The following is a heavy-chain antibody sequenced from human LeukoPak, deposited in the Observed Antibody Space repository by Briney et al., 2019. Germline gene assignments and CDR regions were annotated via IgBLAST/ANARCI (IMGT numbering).Heavy chain of an antibody. V-gene: IGHV3-30-3*01. J-gene: IGHJ6*02. CDR2: ISYDGSNK. Sequence: PGGSLRLSCAASGFTFSSYAMHWVRQAPGKGLEWVAVISYDGSNKYYADSVKGRFTFSRDNSKNTLSLQMNSLRVEDTAVYYCAKSSTYHYYGMDVWGQGTTVTVSS. D-gene: IGHD2-21*01. CDR1: GFTFSSYA. CDR3: AKSSTYHYYGMDV.